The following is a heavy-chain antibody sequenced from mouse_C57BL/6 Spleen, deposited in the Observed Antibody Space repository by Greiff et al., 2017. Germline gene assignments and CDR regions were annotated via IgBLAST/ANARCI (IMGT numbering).Heavy chain of an antibody. CDR2: INPSNGGT. Sequence: QVQLKQPGTELVKPGASVKLSCKASGYTFTSYWMHWVKQRPGQGLEWIGNINPSNGGTNYNEKFKSKATLTVDKSSSTAYMQLSSLTSEDSAVYYCAREATVVATRYFDVWGTGTTVTVSS. D-gene: IGHD1-1*01. CDR1: GYTFTSYW. V-gene: IGHV1-53*01. CDR3: AREATVVATRYFDV. J-gene: IGHJ1*03.